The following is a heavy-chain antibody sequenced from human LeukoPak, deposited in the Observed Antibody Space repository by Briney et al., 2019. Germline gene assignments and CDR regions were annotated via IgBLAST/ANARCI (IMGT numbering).Heavy chain of an antibody. CDR3: ARDRDPRAPGVFDY. Sequence: PGGSLRLSCEASGFTLNNYVMSWVRQAPGKGLEWVAVISYDGNNKYYADSVKGRFTISRDNSKNTLYVQMNSLRAEDTAVYYCARDRDPRAPGVFDYWGQGTLVTVSS. CDR1: GFTLNNYV. D-gene: IGHD3-10*01. V-gene: IGHV3-30*03. J-gene: IGHJ4*02. CDR2: ISYDGNNK.